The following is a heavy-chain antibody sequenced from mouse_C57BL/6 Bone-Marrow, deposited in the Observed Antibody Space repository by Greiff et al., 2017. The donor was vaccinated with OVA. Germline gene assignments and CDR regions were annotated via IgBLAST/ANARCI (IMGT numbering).Heavy chain of an antibody. Sequence: VQLQESGPGLVAPSQSLSITCTVSGFSLTSYGVDWVRQSPGKGLEWLGVIWGVGSTNYNSALKSRLSISKDNSKSQVFLKMNSLQTDDTAMYYCASIYYGFAYWGQGTLVAVSA. D-gene: IGHD2-1*01. CDR3: ASIYYGFAY. CDR1: GFSLTSYG. CDR2: IWGVGST. V-gene: IGHV2-6*01. J-gene: IGHJ3*01.